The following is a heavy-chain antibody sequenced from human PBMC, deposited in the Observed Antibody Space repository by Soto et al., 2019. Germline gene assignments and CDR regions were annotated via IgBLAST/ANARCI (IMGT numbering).Heavy chain of an antibody. Sequence: QVRLVQSGAEVKKPGSSVNLSCKASGGTFSNLAINWVRQAPGQGLEWMGGITPLLGAADYAQKFQGRVSIISDESTTTVYMELRSLKSDETAMYYCATDGQITRFGVASAPYAMDVWGQGTTVTVSS. V-gene: IGHV1-69*05. D-gene: IGHD3-3*01. CDR1: GGTFSNLA. J-gene: IGHJ6*02. CDR2: ITPLLGAA. CDR3: ATDGQITRFGVASAPYAMDV.